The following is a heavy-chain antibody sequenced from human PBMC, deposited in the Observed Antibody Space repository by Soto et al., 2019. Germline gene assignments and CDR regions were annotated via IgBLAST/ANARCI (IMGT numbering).Heavy chain of an antibody. Sequence: SVKVSCKASGGTFSSYAISWVRQAPGQGLEWMGGIIPIFGTANYAQKFQGRATITADESTSTAYMELSSLRSEDTAVYYCARRGRAAAADFDYWGQGTLVTAPQ. V-gene: IGHV1-69*13. CDR2: IIPIFGTA. CDR1: GGTFSSYA. D-gene: IGHD2-15*01. J-gene: IGHJ4*02. CDR3: ARRGRAAAADFDY.